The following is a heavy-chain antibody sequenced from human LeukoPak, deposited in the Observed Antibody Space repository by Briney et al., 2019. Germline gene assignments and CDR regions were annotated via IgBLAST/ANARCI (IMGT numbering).Heavy chain of an antibody. CDR3: AELGITMIGGV. J-gene: IGHJ6*04. Sequence: AGGSLRLSCAASGLTFSSYAMSWVRQAPGKGLEWVPAISGTGGSTYYADSVKGRFTISRDNSKNTLYLQMNSLRAEDTAVYYCAELGITMIGGVWGKGTTVTISS. CDR2: ISGTGGST. CDR1: GLTFSSYA. D-gene: IGHD3-10*02. V-gene: IGHV3-23*01.